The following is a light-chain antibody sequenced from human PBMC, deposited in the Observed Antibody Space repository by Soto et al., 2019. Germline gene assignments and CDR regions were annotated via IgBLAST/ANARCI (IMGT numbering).Light chain of an antibody. CDR3: QQYNDWPPIT. J-gene: IGKJ5*01. CDR2: GAS. CDR1: QSVRSN. Sequence: VVTLFPVILSVSPGERATLSCRASQSVRSNLAWYQQKPGQAPRLLIHGASTRATGIPARFSGSGSGTEFTLTISGLHSEDVAVYCCQQYNDWPPITCGQGRRLETK. V-gene: IGKV3-15*01.